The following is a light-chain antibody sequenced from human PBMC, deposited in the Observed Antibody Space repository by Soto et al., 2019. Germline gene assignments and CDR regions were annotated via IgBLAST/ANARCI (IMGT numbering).Light chain of an antibody. J-gene: IGLJ3*02. V-gene: IGLV1-44*01. CDR3: AAWDDSLNGQV. CDR2: TNN. Sequence: QSVLTQPPSASGTPGQRVTITCSGSSSNIGSTTVNWYQHLPGTAPKLLIYTNNQRPSGVPDRFSGSKSGTSASLAISGLQSEDEADYYCAAWDDSLNGQVFGGGTQLTVL. CDR1: SSNIGSTT.